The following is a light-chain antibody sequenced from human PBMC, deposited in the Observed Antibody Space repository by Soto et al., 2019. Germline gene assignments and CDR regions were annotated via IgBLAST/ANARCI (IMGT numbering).Light chain of an antibody. CDR3: SSYTRSSTRV. Sequence: QYALTQPASVSGSPGQSITISCTGTSSDVGGYNYVSWYQQHPGKAPKVMIYEVSNRPSGVSNRFSGSKSGNTASLTISGLQAEDEADYYCSSYTRSSTRVFGGGTKLTVL. V-gene: IGLV2-14*01. J-gene: IGLJ3*02. CDR2: EVS. CDR1: SSDVGGYNY.